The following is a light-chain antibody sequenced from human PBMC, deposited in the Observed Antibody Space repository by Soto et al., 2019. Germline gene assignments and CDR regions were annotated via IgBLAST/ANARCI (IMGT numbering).Light chain of an antibody. Sequence: QSALTQPPSASGSPGQSVTISCAGSRSNIGSYDFVAWYQQHPGKAPKLIIYDVSERPSGVPDRFSGSKSGTAASLTVSGLQDEHEADYYCSSYEGRNNYVFGTGTKVTV. J-gene: IGLJ1*01. CDR2: DVS. V-gene: IGLV2-8*01. CDR1: RSNIGSYDF. CDR3: SSYEGRNNYV.